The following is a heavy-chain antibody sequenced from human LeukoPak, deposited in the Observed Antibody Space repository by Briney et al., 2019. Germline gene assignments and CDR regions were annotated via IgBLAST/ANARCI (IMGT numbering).Heavy chain of an antibody. CDR1: GYTFTSYD. Sequence: SVXVSCKASGYTFTSYDINWVRQATGQGLEWMGWMNPNSGSKGYAQKFQGRVTMTRDTSISTAYMELSSLRSEDTAVYYCARVPTPSLNWFDPWGQGTLVTVSS. V-gene: IGHV1-8*01. CDR2: MNPNSGSK. CDR3: ARVPTPSLNWFDP. J-gene: IGHJ5*02.